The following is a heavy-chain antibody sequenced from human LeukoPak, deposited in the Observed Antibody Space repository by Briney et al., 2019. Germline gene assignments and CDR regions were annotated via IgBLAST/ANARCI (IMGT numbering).Heavy chain of an antibody. D-gene: IGHD6-19*01. CDR3: AKDISGSSGWSRFDY. CDR1: GFTFDDYA. V-gene: IGHV3-9*01. Sequence: GGSLRLSCAASGFTFDDYAMHWVRQAPGKGLEWVSGISWNSGSIGYADSVKGRFTISRDNAKISLYLQMNSLRAEDTALYYCAKDISGSSGWSRFDYWGQGTLVTVSS. CDR2: ISWNSGSI. J-gene: IGHJ4*02.